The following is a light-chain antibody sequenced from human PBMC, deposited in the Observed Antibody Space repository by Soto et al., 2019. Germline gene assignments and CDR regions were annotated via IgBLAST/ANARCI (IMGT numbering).Light chain of an antibody. J-gene: IGKJ5*01. Sequence: ENALTHSPATLSLAPGEIATLSCRASQSVSSSYLAWYQQKPGQAPRLLIYGASSRATGIPDRFSGSGSGTEFTLTISSLQSEDFAVYYCQQYNNWPPQITFGQGTRLEIK. CDR3: QQYNNWPPQIT. V-gene: IGKV3D-15*01. CDR2: GAS. CDR1: QSVSSSY.